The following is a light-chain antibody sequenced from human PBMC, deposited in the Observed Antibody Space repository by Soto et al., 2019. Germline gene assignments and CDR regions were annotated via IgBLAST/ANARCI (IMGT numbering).Light chain of an antibody. CDR2: DAS. J-gene: IGKJ3*01. V-gene: IGKV3-11*01. CDR1: QSVSSY. CDR3: QQRSNWPLL. Sequence: EIVLTQSPATLSLSPGERATLSCRASQSVSSYLAWYQQKPGQAPRLLIYDASNRATGIPARLSGSGSGTDFTLTISSLEPEDFAVYYCQQRSNWPLLFGPGTKVDIK.